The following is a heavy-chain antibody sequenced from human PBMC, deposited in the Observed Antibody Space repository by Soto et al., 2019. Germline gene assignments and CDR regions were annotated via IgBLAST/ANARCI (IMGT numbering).Heavy chain of an antibody. J-gene: IGHJ6*02. V-gene: IGHV3-21*02. CDR3: ARDNHYYGMNF. CDR2: ISASSTYI. Sequence: EMQLVESGGGLVKPGGSLRLSCAACGFIFRSYNMNWVRQAPGKGLEWVSSISASSTYIYYADSVTGRFTISRDNAKNSVYLQMNSLRAEDTGVYYCARDNHYYGMNFWGQGTTVTVSS. CDR1: GFIFRSYN.